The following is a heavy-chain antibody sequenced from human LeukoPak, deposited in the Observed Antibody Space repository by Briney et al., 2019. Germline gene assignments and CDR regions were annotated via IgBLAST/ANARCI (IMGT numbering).Heavy chain of an antibody. CDR3: ARRGGHGGSFDY. J-gene: IGHJ4*02. CDR2: IYYSGSGST. V-gene: IGHV4-59*08. CDR1: GGSISSYY. Sequence: SETLSLTCTVSGGSISSYYWSWIRQPPGKGLEWIWYIYYSGSGSTNYNPSLKSRVTISVDTSKNQFSLKLSSVTAADTAVYYCARRGGHGGSFDYWGQGTLVTVSS. D-gene: IGHD4-23*01.